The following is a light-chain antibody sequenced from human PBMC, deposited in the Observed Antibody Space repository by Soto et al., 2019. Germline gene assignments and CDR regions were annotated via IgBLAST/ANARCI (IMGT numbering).Light chain of an antibody. J-gene: IGKJ1*01. CDR1: QTISSW. Sequence: DIQMTQSPSTLSGSVGDRVTITCRASQTISSWLAWYQQKPGKAPKLLIYKASTLKSVVPSRFSGSGSGTAFTLTISSLQPDDFATYYCQHYNSYSAAFGQGTKVELK. CDR2: KAS. V-gene: IGKV1-5*03. CDR3: QHYNSYSAA.